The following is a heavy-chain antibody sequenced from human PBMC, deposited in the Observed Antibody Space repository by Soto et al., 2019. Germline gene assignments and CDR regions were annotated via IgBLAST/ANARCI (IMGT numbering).Heavy chain of an antibody. V-gene: IGHV3-30*18. CDR1: GFTFSSYG. J-gene: IGHJ5*02. CDR3: AKSMSPDYDFWSGSPFDP. CDR2: ISYDGSNK. D-gene: IGHD3-3*01. Sequence: XASLRLSCAASGFTFSSYGMHWVRQAPGKGLEWVAVISYDGSNKYYADSVKGRFTISRDNSKNTLYLQMNSLRAEDTAVYYCAKSMSPDYDFWSGSPFDPWGQGTLVTVSS.